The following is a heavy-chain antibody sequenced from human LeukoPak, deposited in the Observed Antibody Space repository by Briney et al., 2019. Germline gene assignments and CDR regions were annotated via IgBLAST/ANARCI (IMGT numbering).Heavy chain of an antibody. J-gene: IGHJ4*02. D-gene: IGHD2-15*01. CDR1: GYTFTSYD. CDR3: ARSNVVVVAATNFDY. V-gene: IGHV1-18*01. Sequence: GASVKVSCKASGYTFTSYDISWVRQAPGQGLEWMGWISAYNGNTNYAQKLQGRVTMTTDTSTSTAYMELRSLRSDDTAVYYCARSNVVVVAATNFDYWGQGTLVTVSS. CDR2: ISAYNGNT.